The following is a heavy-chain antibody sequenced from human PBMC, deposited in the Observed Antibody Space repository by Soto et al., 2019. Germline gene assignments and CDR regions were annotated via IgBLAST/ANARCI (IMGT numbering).Heavy chain of an antibody. J-gene: IGHJ6*03. CDR1: GYTFTSYG. V-gene: IGHV1-46*03. Sequence: ASVKVSCKASGYTFTSYGISWVRQAPGQGLEWMGWINPSGGSTSYAQKFQGRVTMTRDTSTSTVYMELSSLRSEDTAVYYCARGGITGAYYYYYYMDVWGKGTTVTVSS. D-gene: IGHD1-20*01. CDR2: INPSGGST. CDR3: ARGGITGAYYYYYYMDV.